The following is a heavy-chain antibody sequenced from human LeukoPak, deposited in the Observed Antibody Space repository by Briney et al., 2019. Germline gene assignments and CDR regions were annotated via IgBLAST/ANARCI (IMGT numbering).Heavy chain of an antibody. Sequence: GASVKVSCKASGGTFSSYAISWVRQAPGQGLEWMGGIIPIFGTANYAQKFQGRVTITTDESTSTAYMELSSLRSEDTAVYYCARDQASVGVFDYWGQGTLVTVSS. CDR2: IIPIFGTA. CDR1: GGTFSSYA. V-gene: IGHV1-69*05. J-gene: IGHJ4*02. CDR3: ARDQASVGVFDY. D-gene: IGHD1-26*01.